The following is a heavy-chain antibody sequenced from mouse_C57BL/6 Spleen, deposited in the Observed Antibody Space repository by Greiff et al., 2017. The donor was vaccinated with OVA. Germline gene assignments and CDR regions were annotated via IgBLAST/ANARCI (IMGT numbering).Heavy chain of an antibody. CDR1: GYAFTNYL. D-gene: IGHD1-1*01. V-gene: IGHV1-54*01. Sequence: QVQLQQSGAVLVRPGTSVKVSCKASGYAFTNYLIEWVKQRPGQGLEWIGVINPGSGGTNYNEKFKGKATLTADKSSSTAYMQLSSLTSEDSAVYFCARGGYYYGSSYYYAMDYWGQGTSVTVSS. CDR3: ARGGYYYGSSYYYAMDY. CDR2: INPGSGGT. J-gene: IGHJ4*01.